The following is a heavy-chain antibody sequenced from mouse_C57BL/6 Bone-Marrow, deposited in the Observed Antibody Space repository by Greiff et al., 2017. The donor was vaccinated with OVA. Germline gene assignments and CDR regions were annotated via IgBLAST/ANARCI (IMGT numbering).Heavy chain of an antibody. CDR3: ARAKFITTVVDFDY. V-gene: IGHV1-64*01. D-gene: IGHD1-1*01. CDR2: IHPNSGST. CDR1: GYTFTSYW. Sequence: VQLQQPGAELVKPGASVKLSCKASGYTFTSYWMHWVKQRPGQGLEWIGMIHPNSGSTNYNEKFKSKATLTVDKSSSTAYMQLSSLTSEDSAVYYCARAKFITTVVDFDYWGQGTTLTVSS. J-gene: IGHJ2*01.